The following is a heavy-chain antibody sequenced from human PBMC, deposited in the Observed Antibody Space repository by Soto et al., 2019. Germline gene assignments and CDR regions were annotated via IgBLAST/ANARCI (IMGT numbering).Heavy chain of an antibody. D-gene: IGHD2-2*02. J-gene: IGHJ6*02. V-gene: IGHV1-69*11. CDR3: AIWPQPRYTADPYAVDV. Sequence: QVHLVQSGTEVKKPGSSVKVSCKASGGTFSSSGFSWVRQAPGQGLEWMGMIVPSLDTTNYAQEFQARVTITADEVTSTAYMELRSLRSEDTAVYECAIWPQPRYTADPYAVDVWGQGTRVIVSS. CDR2: IVPSLDTT. CDR1: GGTFSSSG.